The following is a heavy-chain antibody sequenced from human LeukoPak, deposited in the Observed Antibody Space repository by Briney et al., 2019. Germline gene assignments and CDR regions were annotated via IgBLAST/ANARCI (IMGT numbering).Heavy chain of an antibody. V-gene: IGHV4-39*07. CDR2: MYYTGTT. J-gene: IGHJ5*02. CDR1: GGSIRSLGYS. D-gene: IGHD5-12*01. CDR3: ARSVSAYAGRGWFDP. Sequence: PSETLSLTCSVSGGSIRSLGYSWGWIRQPPGKGLEWIASMYYTGTTYYNPSLKSRVTMSVDTSKNQFSLNLNSVTAADTAVFYCARSVSAYAGRGWFDPWGQGTLVTVSS.